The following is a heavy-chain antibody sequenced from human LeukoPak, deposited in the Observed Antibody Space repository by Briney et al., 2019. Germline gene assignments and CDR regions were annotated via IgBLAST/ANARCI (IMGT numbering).Heavy chain of an antibody. J-gene: IGHJ2*01. CDR1: GFTFSSYA. CDR2: ISYDGSNK. Sequence: PGRSLRLSCAASGFTFSSYAMHWVRQAPGKGLEWVAVISYDGSNKYYADSVKGRFTISRDNSKNTLYLQMNSLRAEDTAVYYCASSSWAWYFDLWGRGTLVTVSS. V-gene: IGHV3-30-3*01. D-gene: IGHD6-13*01. CDR3: ASSSWAWYFDL.